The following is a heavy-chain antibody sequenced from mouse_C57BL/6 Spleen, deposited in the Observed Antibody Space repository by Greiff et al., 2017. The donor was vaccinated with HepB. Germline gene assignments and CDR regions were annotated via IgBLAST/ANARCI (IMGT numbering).Heavy chain of an antibody. Sequence: EVQLQQSGPELVKPGASVKISCKASGYTFTDYYMNWVKQSHGKSLEWIGDINPNNGGTSYNQKFKGKATLTVDKSSSTAYMELRSLTSEDSAVYYCARGQLRYPSYWYFDVWGTGTTVTVSS. CDR1: GYTFTDYY. CDR3: ARGQLRYPSYWYFDV. J-gene: IGHJ1*03. V-gene: IGHV1-26*01. CDR2: INPNNGGT. D-gene: IGHD1-1*01.